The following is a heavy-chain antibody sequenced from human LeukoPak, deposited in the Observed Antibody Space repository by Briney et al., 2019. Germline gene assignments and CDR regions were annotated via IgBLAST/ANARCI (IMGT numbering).Heavy chain of an antibody. CDR3: ARGDYYDSSGYPPYYYYGMDV. J-gene: IGHJ6*02. CDR1: GGSISSGCYY. D-gene: IGHD3-22*01. Sequence: PSQTLSLTCNVSGGSISSGCYYWGWIRQPAGKGLEWIGRIYASGTTNYNPSLKNQVTISVDTSKNQFSLKLSSVTAADTAVYYCARGDYYDSSGYPPYYYYGMDVGGQGTTVTVSS. V-gene: IGHV4-61*02. CDR2: IYASGTT.